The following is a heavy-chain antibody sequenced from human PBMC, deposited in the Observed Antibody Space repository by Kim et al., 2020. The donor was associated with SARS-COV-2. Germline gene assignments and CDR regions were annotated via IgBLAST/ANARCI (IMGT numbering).Heavy chain of an antibody. V-gene: IGHV1-58*01. CDR3: AADGSLWFGEPREFDY. Sequence: KFQERVTITRDMSTSTAYMELSSLRSEDTAVYYCAADGSLWFGEPREFDYWGQGTLVTVSS. J-gene: IGHJ4*02. D-gene: IGHD3-10*01.